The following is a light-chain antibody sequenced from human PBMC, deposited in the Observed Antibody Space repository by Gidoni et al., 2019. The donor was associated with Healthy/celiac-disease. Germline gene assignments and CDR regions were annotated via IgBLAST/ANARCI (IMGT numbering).Light chain of an antibody. Sequence: QSVLTQPPSASGTPGQRVTSSCSGSSSNIGSNYVYWYQQLPGTAPKLLIYRNNQRPSGVPDRFSGSKSGTSDSLAISGLRSEDEADYYCAAWDDSLSGRVFGGGTKLTVL. CDR3: AAWDDSLSGRV. CDR1: SSNIGSNY. CDR2: RNN. V-gene: IGLV1-47*01. J-gene: IGLJ3*02.